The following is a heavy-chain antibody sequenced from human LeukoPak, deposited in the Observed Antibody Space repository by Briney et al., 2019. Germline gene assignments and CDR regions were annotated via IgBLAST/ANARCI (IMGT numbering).Heavy chain of an antibody. V-gene: IGHV3-21*04. Sequence: GGSLRLSCAASGFTFNKYTMNWVRQAPGKGLEWVPSISTSSSYIYYADSVKGRFTISRDNSKNTLYLQMNSLRAEDTAVYYCAKAKGLDPYNWFDPWVQGTLVTVSS. D-gene: IGHD6-6*01. CDR2: ISTSSSYI. CDR3: AKAKGLDPYNWFDP. J-gene: IGHJ5*02. CDR1: GFTFNKYT.